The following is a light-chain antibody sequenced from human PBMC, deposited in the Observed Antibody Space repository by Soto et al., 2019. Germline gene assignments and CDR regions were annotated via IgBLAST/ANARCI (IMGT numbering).Light chain of an antibody. V-gene: IGKV1-9*01. CDR3: QQLKTYPLT. CDR1: QGINSY. CDR2: ATS. J-gene: IGKJ4*01. Sequence: DIQLTQSPSFLSASVGDRVTITCRASQGINSYLAWYQQKPGKAPKLLIYATSTLYTEVPSRFSGSGSGTEFSLTICSLQPDDFATYYCQQLKTYPLTFGGGTKVEI.